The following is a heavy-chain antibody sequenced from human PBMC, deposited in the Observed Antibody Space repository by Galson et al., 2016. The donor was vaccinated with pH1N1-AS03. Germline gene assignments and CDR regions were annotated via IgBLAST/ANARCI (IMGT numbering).Heavy chain of an antibody. CDR3: ARGYSGFGFVY. Sequence: QSGAEVKKPGESLKISCKGSGYNLTDYWIGWVRQMPGEGLEWMGIIYPGDSDTRYSPSFRGQVTISADKSINTAYLQWSSLKSSDTAIYYCARGYSGFGFVYWGQGTLVTVSS. V-gene: IGHV5-51*01. CDR1: GYNLTDYW. J-gene: IGHJ4*02. CDR2: IYPGDSDT. D-gene: IGHD5-12*01.